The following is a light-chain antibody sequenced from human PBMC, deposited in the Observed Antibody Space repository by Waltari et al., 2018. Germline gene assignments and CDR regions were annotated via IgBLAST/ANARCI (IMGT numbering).Light chain of an antibody. CDR3: QQYYNTPFT. Sequence: DIVMTQSPDSLPVSPGERATSNCKSSQNVLYSSNNKNYLAWYQQKPGQPPKLLIYWASTRESGVPDRFSGSGSGTDFTLTISSLQAEDVAVYYCQQYYNTPFTFGPGTKVDIK. CDR1: QNVLYSSNNKNY. J-gene: IGKJ3*01. V-gene: IGKV4-1*01. CDR2: WAS.